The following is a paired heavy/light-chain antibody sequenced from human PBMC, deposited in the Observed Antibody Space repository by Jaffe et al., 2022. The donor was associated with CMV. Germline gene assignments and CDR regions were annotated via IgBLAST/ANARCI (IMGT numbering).Heavy chain of an antibody. J-gene: IGHJ4*02. CDR1: GGSISTYY. V-gene: IGHV4-59*08. CDR2: IHYSGST. CDR3: ASVSYDTSGYSYDYFDY. Sequence: QVQLQESGPGLVKPSETLSLTCTVSGGSISTYYWTWVRQPPGKGLEWIGNIHYSGSTNYNPSLKSRVTISIDTSKNLFSLRLSSVTAADTAVYYCASVSYDTSGYSYDYFDYWGQGTLVTVSS. D-gene: IGHD3-22*01.
Light chain of an antibody. CDR3: QQLNSYPLT. V-gene: IGKV1-9*01. J-gene: IGKJ4*01. CDR2: AAS. Sequence: DIQLTQSPSFLSASVGDRVTITCRASQGISSYLAWYQQNPGQAPKLLIYAASTLQSGVPSRFSGSGSGTEFTLTISSLQPEDFATYYCQQLNSYPLTFGGGTKVEIK. CDR1: QGISSY.